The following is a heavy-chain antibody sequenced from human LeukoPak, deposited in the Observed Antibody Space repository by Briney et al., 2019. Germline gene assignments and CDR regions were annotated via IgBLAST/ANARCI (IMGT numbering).Heavy chain of an antibody. CDR1: GYTFTSYG. J-gene: IGHJ5*02. CDR3: ARGLLWFGELCWFDP. D-gene: IGHD3-10*01. V-gene: IGHV1-18*01. CDR2: ISAYNGNT. Sequence: ASVKVSCKASGYTFTSYGISWVRQAPGQGLEWMGWISAYNGNTNYAQKLQGRVTMTTDTSTSTAYMELRSLRSDDTAVYYCARGLLWFGELCWFDPWGQGTLVTVSS.